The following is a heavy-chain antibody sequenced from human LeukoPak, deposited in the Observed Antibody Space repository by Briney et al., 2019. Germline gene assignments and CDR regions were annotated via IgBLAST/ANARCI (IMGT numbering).Heavy chain of an antibody. J-gene: IGHJ6*02. Sequence: ASVKVSCKASGYTFTSYDINWVRQATGQGLEWMGWMNPNSGNTGYAQKFQGRVTMTGNTSISTAYMELSSLRSEDTAVYYCASALSEYYYGHSGMDVWGQGTTVTVSS. CDR1: GYTFTSYD. V-gene: IGHV1-8*01. D-gene: IGHD3-10*01. CDR3: ASALSEYYYGHSGMDV. CDR2: MNPNSGNT.